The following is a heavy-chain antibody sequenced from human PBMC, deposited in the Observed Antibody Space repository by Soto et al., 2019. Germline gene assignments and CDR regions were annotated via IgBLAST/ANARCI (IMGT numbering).Heavy chain of an antibody. CDR1: GYTFTNYD. CDR3: VRNGSSWSPLSDYDYGMDV. V-gene: IGHV1-8*01. CDR2: INPNTGKT. D-gene: IGHD6-13*01. J-gene: IGHJ6*02. Sequence: QVQLVQSGAEVKKPGASVKVSCKASGYTFTNYDINWVRQATGQGPEWMGWINPNTGKTGYAQKFQGRVTMTRNTSTSTAYMELTSLTSEDTAVFYCVRNGSSWSPLSDYDYGMDVWGQGTMVTVSS.